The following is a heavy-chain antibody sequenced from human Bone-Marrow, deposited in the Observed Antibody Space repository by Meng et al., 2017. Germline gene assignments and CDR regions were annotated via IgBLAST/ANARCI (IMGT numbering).Heavy chain of an antibody. D-gene: IGHD1-26*01. Sequence: ASVKVSCKASGYTFTSYYMHWVRQAPGQGLEWMGIINPSGGSTSYAQKFQGRVTMTRGTSTSTVYMELSSLRSEDTAVYYCARDKIYVGATKDSGADFDLWGLGTLVTVSS. CDR1: GYTFTSYY. J-gene: IGHJ2*01. CDR2: INPSGGST. CDR3: ARDKIYVGATKDSGADFDL. V-gene: IGHV1-46*01.